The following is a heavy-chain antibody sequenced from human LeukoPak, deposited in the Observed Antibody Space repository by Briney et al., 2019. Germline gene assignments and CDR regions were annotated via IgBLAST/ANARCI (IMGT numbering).Heavy chain of an antibody. CDR3: AREGGPYRPLDY. CDR1: GFTVSSNY. CDR2: LYSGGST. J-gene: IGHJ4*02. V-gene: IGHV3-66*01. Sequence: GGSLRLSCAASGFTVSSNYMSWVRRAPGKGLEWVSVLYSGGSTYYAGSVKGRFTISRDNSKNTLYLQMNSLRAEDTAVYYCAREGGPYRPLDYSGQGTLVTVSS.